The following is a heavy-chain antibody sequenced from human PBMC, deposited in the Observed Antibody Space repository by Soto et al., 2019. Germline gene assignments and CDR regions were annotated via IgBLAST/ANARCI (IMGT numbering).Heavy chain of an antibody. CDR3: ARDTETLGPRANDALDI. D-gene: IGHD3-3*02. CDR2: INVGSGNT. CDR1: GYTFSAYT. J-gene: IGHJ3*02. Sequence: ASVKVSCKAAGYTFSAYTMNWVRQAPGQSLEWMGWINVGSGNTRYSQNFQGRVSITRDTSASTVYMELTGLKSEDTAMYYCARDTETLGPRANDALDIWGQGTMVTVS. V-gene: IGHV1-3*01.